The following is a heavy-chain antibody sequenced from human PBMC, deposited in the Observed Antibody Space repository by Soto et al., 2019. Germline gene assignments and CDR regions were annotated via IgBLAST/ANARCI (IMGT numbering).Heavy chain of an antibody. CDR3: ARDGDPGYSFWSGPLGGGRFDP. D-gene: IGHD3-3*01. CDR1: GATFGNTA. Sequence: QVQLVQSGAEVKELGSSVNVSCKTSGATFGNTAVTWVRQAPGQGLEWIGGIVPLFGTANYAQKFRGRVTITADESTSTAYMELSSLRTDDTAVYYCARDGDPGYSFWSGPLGGGRFDPWGQGTLVTVSS. J-gene: IGHJ5*02. CDR2: IVPLFGTA. V-gene: IGHV1-69*12.